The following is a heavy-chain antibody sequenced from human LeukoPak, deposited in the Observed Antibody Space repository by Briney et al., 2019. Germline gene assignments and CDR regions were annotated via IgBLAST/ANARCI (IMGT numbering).Heavy chain of an antibody. Sequence: ASVKVSCKASGGTFSSYAISWVRQAPGQGLEWMGGITPIFGTANYAQKFQGRVTITADESTSTAYMELSSLRSENTAVYYCAAHNDYYYYYGMDVWGQGTTVTVSS. V-gene: IGHV1-69*13. CDR2: ITPIFGTA. D-gene: IGHD5-24*01. CDR1: GGTFSSYA. J-gene: IGHJ6*02. CDR3: AAHNDYYYYYGMDV.